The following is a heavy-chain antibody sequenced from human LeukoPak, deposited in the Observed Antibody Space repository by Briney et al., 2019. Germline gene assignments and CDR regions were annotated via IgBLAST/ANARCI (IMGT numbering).Heavy chain of an antibody. Sequence: ASVKVSCKASGYTFTSYGISWVRQAPGQGLEWMGWIGAYNGNTNYAQKLQGRVTMTTDTSTSTAYMELSSLKSEDTAVYYCARVHGAGHTFEIWGQGTVVIVSS. CDR1: GYTFTSYG. CDR2: IGAYNGNT. D-gene: IGHD4-17*01. V-gene: IGHV1-18*01. J-gene: IGHJ3*02. CDR3: ARVHGAGHTFEI.